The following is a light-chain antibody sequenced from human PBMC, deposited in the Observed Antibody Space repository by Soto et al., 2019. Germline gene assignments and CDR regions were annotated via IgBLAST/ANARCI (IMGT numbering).Light chain of an antibody. CDR2: EVT. CDR3: SSYTSSSTSV. J-gene: IGLJ3*02. Sequence: QSALTQPASVSGSPGQSITISCTGTSSDVGNYNLVSWYQQHPGKAPKLMIFEVTSRPSGVSNRFSGSKSGNTASLTISGLQAEDEADYYCSSYTSSSTSVFGGGTKLTVL. V-gene: IGLV2-14*02. CDR1: SSDVGNYNL.